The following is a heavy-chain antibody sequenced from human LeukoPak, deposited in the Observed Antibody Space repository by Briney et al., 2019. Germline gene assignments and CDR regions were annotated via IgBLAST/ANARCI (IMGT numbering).Heavy chain of an antibody. CDR1: GGSFSPYY. D-gene: IGHD2-21*02. J-gene: IGHJ4*02. Sequence: SETLSLTCAVYGGSFSPYYWSWIRQPPGTRLERMGDINHSGSTKYNPSLKSRVTISVDTSKNQFSLKLSSVTAADTAVYYCARGGFYCGGDCYVDYWGQGTLVTVSS. CDR3: ARGGFYCGGDCYVDY. CDR2: INHSGST. V-gene: IGHV4-34*01.